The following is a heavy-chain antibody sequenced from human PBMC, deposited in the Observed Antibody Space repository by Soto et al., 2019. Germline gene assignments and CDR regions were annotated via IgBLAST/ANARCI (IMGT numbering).Heavy chain of an antibody. CDR3: ARVASYYSLWSGYYPSRNGMDV. V-gene: IGHV3-33*01. CDR2: IWYDGTKK. D-gene: IGHD3-3*01. CDR1: GFTFSSFG. Sequence: QVQVVESGGGVVQPGRSLRLSCAASGFTFSSFGMHWVRQAPGKGLEWVSLIWYDGTKKSYGDSVKGRFTISRDYSRNTVCLQMNSLRADDTAVYYCARVASYYSLWSGYYPSRNGMDVWGQGTTVTVSS. J-gene: IGHJ6*02.